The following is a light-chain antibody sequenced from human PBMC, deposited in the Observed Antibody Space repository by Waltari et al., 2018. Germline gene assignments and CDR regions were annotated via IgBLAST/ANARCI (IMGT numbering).Light chain of an antibody. CDR1: QSVTSIL. Sequence: DIVLTLSPGTLCLSHGERAMLACRASQSVTSILLTWYQQKPGKAPKLLIYGTSSMATGIPDRFSGSGSGTDFTLTISSLEPEDFAVYYCQQYDSDVGTFGGGTKVEI. CDR2: GTS. V-gene: IGKV3-20*01. CDR3: QQYDSDVGT. J-gene: IGKJ4*01.